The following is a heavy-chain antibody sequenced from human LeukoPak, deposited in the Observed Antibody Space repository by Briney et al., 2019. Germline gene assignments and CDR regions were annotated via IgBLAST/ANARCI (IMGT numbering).Heavy chain of an antibody. D-gene: IGHD3-10*01. V-gene: IGHV3-9*01. J-gene: IGHJ6*02. CDR1: GFTFDDYA. CDR2: ISWNSGSI. Sequence: GRSLRLSCAASGFTFDDYAMHWVRQAPGKGLEWVSGISWNSGSIGYADSVKGRFTISRDNAKNSLYLQINSLRAEDTAVYYCAKGIRSYYYGSGSLPYYYYGMDVWGQGTTVTVSS. CDR3: AKGIRSYYYGSGSLPYYYYGMDV.